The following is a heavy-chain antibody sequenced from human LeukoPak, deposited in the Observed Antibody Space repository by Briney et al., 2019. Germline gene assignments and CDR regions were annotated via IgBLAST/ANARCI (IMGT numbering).Heavy chain of an antibody. Sequence: SETLSLTCAVYGGSFSGYYWSWIRQPPGKGLEWIGEINHSGSTNYNPSLKSRDTISVDMSKNQFSLKLSSVTAADTAVYYCARGPRYSSGWYRDYWGQGTLVTVS. V-gene: IGHV4-34*01. J-gene: IGHJ4*02. D-gene: IGHD6-19*01. CDR2: INHSGST. CDR1: GGSFSGYY. CDR3: ARGPRYSSGWYRDY.